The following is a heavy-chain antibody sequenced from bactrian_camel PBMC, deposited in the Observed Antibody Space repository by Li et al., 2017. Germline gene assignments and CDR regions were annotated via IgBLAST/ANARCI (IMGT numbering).Heavy chain of an antibody. J-gene: IGHJ6*01. CDR1: GYTSSSYW. Sequence: QLVESGGGSVQDGGSLSLSCAASGYTSSSYWMGWFRQVPRKEREGVAAIDSDGGTTYGDPVKGRFTISEDNAKTTMYLQMDSLKPEDTAMYYCAATVSGGLWSLTPRDFGYWGQGTQVTVS. CDR3: AATVSGGLWSLTPRDFGY. D-gene: IGHD3*01. V-gene: IGHV3S25*01. CDR2: IDSDGGTT.